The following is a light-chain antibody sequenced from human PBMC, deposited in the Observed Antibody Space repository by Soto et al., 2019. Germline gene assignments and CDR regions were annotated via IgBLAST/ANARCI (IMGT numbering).Light chain of an antibody. Sequence: QSALTQPASVSGSPGQSITISCTGTSSDVGLYDYVSWYQQHPGKALQLMIYAVSNRPSGVSNRFSASKSGNTASLFISGLQAEDEADYYCSSYTSDSSYVFGSGTKGTVL. CDR3: SSYTSDSSYV. V-gene: IGLV2-14*01. J-gene: IGLJ1*01. CDR2: AVS. CDR1: SSDVGLYDY.